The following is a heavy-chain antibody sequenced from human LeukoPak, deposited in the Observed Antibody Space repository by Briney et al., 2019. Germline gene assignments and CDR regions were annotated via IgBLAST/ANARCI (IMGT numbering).Heavy chain of an antibody. CDR3: ARRGNGCSGGSCYDY. D-gene: IGHD2-15*01. CDR1: GYTFTSYD. V-gene: IGHV1-8*03. CDR2: MNPNSGHT. Sequence: ASVKVSCNASGYTFTSYDINWVRQATGQGLEGMGWMNPNSGHTGYAQKFQGRVTITTNTSISTAYMELSSLRSEDTAVYYCARRGNGCSGGSCYDYWGQGTLVTVSS. J-gene: IGHJ4*02.